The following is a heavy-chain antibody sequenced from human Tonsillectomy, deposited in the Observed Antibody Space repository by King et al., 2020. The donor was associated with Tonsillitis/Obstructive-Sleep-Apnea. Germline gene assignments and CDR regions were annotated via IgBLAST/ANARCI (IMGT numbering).Heavy chain of an antibody. J-gene: IGHJ6*03. CDR2: IRSRSSVI. Sequence: VQLVESGGGLVQPGGSLRLSCAASGFSFSDYDMNWVRQAPGKGLQWISHIRSRSSVISYTDSVKGRFTISRDNAKNSLYLQMDSLRADDTAVYYCAGGSLYYSMDLGGKGSTVTVTS. CDR3: AGGSLYYSMDL. D-gene: IGHD3-16*01. CDR1: GFSFSDYD. V-gene: IGHV3-48*01.